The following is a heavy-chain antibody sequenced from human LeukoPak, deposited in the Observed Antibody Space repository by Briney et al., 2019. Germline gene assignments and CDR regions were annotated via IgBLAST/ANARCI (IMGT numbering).Heavy chain of an antibody. CDR1: GFTFDDYA. J-gene: IGHJ4*02. CDR3: AKSYYYDSSPGY. CDR2: ISWNSGSI. D-gene: IGHD3-22*01. V-gene: IGHV3-9*01. Sequence: GGSLRLSCAASGFTFDDYAMHWVRQAPGKGLEWVSGISWNSGSIGYADSVKGRFTISRDNAKNSLYLQMYSLRAEDTALYYCAKSYYYDSSPGYWGQGTLVTVSS.